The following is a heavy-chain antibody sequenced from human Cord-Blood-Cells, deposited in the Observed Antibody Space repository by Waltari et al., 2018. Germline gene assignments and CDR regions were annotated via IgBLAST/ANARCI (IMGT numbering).Heavy chain of an antibody. CDR3: ARELDRSDAFDI. J-gene: IGHJ3*02. CDR2: ISAYNGNT. D-gene: IGHD1-1*01. V-gene: IGHV1-18*04. CDR1: GYTFTSYG. Sequence: QVQLVQSGAEVKKPGASVKVSCQASGYTFTSYGISWVRQAPGQGLEWMGWISAYNGNTNYAQKLQGRVTMTTDTSTSTAYRELRSLRSDDTAMYYCARELDRSDAFDIWGQGTMVTVSS.